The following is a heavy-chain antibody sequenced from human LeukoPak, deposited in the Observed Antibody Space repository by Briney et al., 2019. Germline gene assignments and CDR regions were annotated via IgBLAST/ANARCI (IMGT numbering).Heavy chain of an antibody. CDR3: ARHDFGCSSTSCHMDAFDI. CDR1: GFTFSTSG. V-gene: IGHV3-33*01. Sequence: GGSLRLSCAASGFTFSTSGMHWVRQAPGKGLEWVAVIWSDGSKKLYADSVKGRFTISRDNSKNTLYLQMNSLRAEDTAIYYCARHDFGCSSTSCHMDAFDIWGQGTMVTVSS. J-gene: IGHJ3*02. D-gene: IGHD2-2*02. CDR2: IWSDGSKK.